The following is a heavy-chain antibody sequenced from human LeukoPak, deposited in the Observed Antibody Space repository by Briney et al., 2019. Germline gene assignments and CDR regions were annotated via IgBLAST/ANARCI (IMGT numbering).Heavy chain of an antibody. Sequence: ASVKVSFKSSGYTFTGYYMHWLGQAPGQGLEGMGLINPNSGGTNYAQKFQGRVTMTRDTSISTHHMELSRLRSDDTAVYYCERDLRQGAAGYLYYFDYWGQGTLVTVSS. V-gene: IGHV1-2*02. CDR3: ERDLRQGAAGYLYYFDY. D-gene: IGHD6-13*01. CDR2: INPNSGGT. J-gene: IGHJ4*02. CDR1: GYTFTGYY.